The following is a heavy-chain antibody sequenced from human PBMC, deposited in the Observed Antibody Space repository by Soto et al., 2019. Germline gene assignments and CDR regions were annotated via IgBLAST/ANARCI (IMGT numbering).Heavy chain of an antibody. CDR2: IIPIFGTA. CDR3: ARAPIVVVPAATKYYYYGMDV. V-gene: IGHV1-69*13. CDR1: GGTFSSYA. D-gene: IGHD2-2*01. J-gene: IGHJ6*02. Sequence: SVKVSCKASGGTFSSYAISWVRQAPGQGLEWMGGIIPIFGTANYAQKFQGRVTITADESTSTAYMELSSLRSEDTAVYYCARAPIVVVPAATKYYYYGMDVWGQGTTVTVSS.